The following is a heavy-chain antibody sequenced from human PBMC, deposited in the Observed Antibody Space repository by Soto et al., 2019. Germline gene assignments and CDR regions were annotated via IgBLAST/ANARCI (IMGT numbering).Heavy chain of an antibody. CDR2: IYHSGST. D-gene: IGHD2-2*01. CDR3: ARDVVVVPAARGSWFDP. J-gene: IGHJ5*02. V-gene: IGHV4-4*02. Sequence: SETLSLTCAVSGGSISSSNWWSWVRQPPGKGLEWIGEIYHSGSTNYNPSLKSRVAISVDKSKNQFSLKLSSVTAADTAVYYCARDVVVVPAARGSWFDPWGQGTLVTVSS. CDR1: GGSISSSNW.